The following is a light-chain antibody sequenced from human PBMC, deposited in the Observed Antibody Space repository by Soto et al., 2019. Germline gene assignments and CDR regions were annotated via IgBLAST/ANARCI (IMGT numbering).Light chain of an antibody. J-gene: IGLJ3*02. CDR2: GNS. V-gene: IGLV1-40*01. CDR1: SSNIGAGYD. CDR3: QSYYSSLSGSTM. Sequence: QCVLTQPPSVSGAPGQRVTISCTGSSSNIGAGYDVHWYQQLPGTAPKLLIYGNSNRPSGVPDRFSGSKSGTSASLAITGLQAEDEADYYCQSYYSSLSGSTMFGGGIQVTVL.